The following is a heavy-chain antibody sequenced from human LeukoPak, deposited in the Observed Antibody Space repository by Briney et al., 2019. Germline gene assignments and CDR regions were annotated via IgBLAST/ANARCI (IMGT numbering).Heavy chain of an antibody. D-gene: IGHD5-12*01. V-gene: IGHV3-23*01. CDR1: GFTFSSYA. Sequence: GGSLRLSCAASGFTFSSYAMSWVRQAPGKGLEWISGISNSGGTTYYADSVKGRFTISRDNSKNTLYLQMDSLRAEDTAVYHCAKNLDGVATYFDYWGQGTLVTVSS. CDR3: AKNLDGVATYFDY. CDR2: ISNSGGTT. J-gene: IGHJ4*02.